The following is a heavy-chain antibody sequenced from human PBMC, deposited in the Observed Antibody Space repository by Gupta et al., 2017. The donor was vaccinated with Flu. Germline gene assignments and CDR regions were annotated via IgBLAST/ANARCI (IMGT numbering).Heavy chain of an antibody. J-gene: IGHJ4*02. CDR3: AREEEPGIAVAGRTCDY. CDR1: GFTFSSYV. D-gene: IGHD6-19*01. Sequence: QVQLVESGGGVVQTGRSLRLSCAASGFTFSSYVLQRFRQAPGKGLEWVAVIWYDGSNKYYADSVKGRFTISRDNSKNTLYLQMNSLRAEDTAVYYCAREEEPGIAVAGRTCDYWGQGTLVTVSS. CDR2: IWYDGSNK. V-gene: IGHV3-33*01.